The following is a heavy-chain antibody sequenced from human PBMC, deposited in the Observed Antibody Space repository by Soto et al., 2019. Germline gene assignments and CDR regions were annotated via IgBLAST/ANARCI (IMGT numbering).Heavy chain of an antibody. V-gene: IGHV4-31*03. Sequence: SETLSLTCTVSGGSISSGGYYWSWIRQHPGKGLEWIGYIYYSGSTYYNPSLKSRVTISVDTSKNQFSLKLSSVTAADTAVYYCASSSGDYACDMFYPWGQATLVTLSA. D-gene: IGHD4-17*01. J-gene: IGHJ5*02. CDR2: IYYSGST. CDR3: ASSSGDYACDMFYP. CDR1: GGSISSGGYY.